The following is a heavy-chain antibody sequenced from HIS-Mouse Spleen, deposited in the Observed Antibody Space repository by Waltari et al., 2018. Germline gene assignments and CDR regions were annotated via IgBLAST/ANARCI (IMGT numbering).Heavy chain of an antibody. Sequence: QLQLQESGPGLVKPSETLSLTCTVSGGSISSSSYYWGWIRQPPGKGLEWIGSIDYIGRTYYNPSLKSRVTISVDTSKNQFSLKLSSVTAADTAVYYCAREIPYSSSWYDWYFDLWGRGTLVTVSS. J-gene: IGHJ2*01. V-gene: IGHV4-39*07. CDR2: IDYIGRT. CDR3: AREIPYSSSWYDWYFDL. CDR1: GGSISSSSYY. D-gene: IGHD6-13*01.